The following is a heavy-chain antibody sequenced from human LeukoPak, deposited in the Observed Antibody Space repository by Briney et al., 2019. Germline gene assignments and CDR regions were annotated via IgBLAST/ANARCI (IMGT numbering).Heavy chain of an antibody. V-gene: IGHV3-48*03. J-gene: IGHJ6*02. CDR2: ISSSGSTI. CDR1: GFTFSSYE. D-gene: IGHD6-19*01. Sequence: GGSLRLPCAASGFTFSSYEMNWVRQAPGKGLEWVSYISSSGSTIYYADSVKGRFTISRDNAKNSLYLQMNSLRAEDTAVYYCARSGYSSGWSNYYYYGMDVWGQGTTVTVSS. CDR3: ARSGYSSGWSNYYYYGMDV.